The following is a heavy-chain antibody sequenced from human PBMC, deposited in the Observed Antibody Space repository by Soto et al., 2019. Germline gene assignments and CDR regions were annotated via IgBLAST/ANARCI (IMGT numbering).Heavy chain of an antibody. CDR3: ARDGGAY. D-gene: IGHD3-16*01. CDR2: MSYDGSNK. J-gene: IGHJ4*02. Sequence: QVQLVESGGDVVQPGRSLRLSCAASGFTFSSYAMHWVRRAPGKGLEWMAVMSYDGSNKYYADSVKGRFTISRDNSKNKLYLQMNSLRPEGTALYYCARDGGAYWGQGTLVIVSS. CDR1: GFTFSSYA. V-gene: IGHV3-30-3*01.